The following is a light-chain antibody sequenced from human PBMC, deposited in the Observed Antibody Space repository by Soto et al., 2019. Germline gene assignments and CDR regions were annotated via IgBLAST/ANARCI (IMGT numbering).Light chain of an antibody. CDR3: YQTERNHET. CDR2: AAS. V-gene: IGKV1-39*01. CDR1: QSISLF. Sequence: DIKMTHSPSSLSASVGDTVTITCRASQSISLFLNWYQQKPGKAPKLLIYAASSLHSGVPSRSTANGSATDFTLTISSQHPEYFATYYSYQTERNHETFVQWNKVEIK. J-gene: IGKJ1*01.